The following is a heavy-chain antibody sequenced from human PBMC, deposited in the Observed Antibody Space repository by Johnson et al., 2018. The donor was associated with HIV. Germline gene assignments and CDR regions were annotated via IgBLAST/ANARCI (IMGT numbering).Heavy chain of an antibody. V-gene: IGHV3-20*04. D-gene: IGHD6-6*01. CDR3: TEGGGHISSDHDAFDI. CDR1: GFTFDDYD. Sequence: VQLVESGGGVVRPGGSLRLSCAASGFTFDDYDMSWVRQVPGKGLEWVSGINWNGGSTNYADCVRGRFIISRDNSKNTLYLQMNSLRAEDTGVYYRTEGGGHISSDHDAFDIWGQGTMVTVSS. J-gene: IGHJ3*02. CDR2: INWNGGST.